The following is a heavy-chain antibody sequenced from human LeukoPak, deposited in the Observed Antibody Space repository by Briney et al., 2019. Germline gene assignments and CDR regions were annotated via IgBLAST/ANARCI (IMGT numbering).Heavy chain of an antibody. CDR3: ARGYSGSYYFSYYYMDV. D-gene: IGHD1-26*01. CDR1: GYTFTSYD. V-gene: IGHV1-8*01. CDR2: MNPNSGNT. Sequence: ASVKVSCKASGYTFTSYDINWVRQATGQGLEWMGWMNPNSGNTGYAQKFQGRVTMTRNTSISTAYMELSSLRSEDTAVYYCARGYSGSYYFSYYYMDVWGKGTTVTVSS. J-gene: IGHJ6*03.